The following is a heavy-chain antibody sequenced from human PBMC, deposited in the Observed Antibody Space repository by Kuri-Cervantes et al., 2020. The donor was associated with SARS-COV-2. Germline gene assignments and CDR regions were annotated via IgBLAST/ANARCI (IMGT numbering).Heavy chain of an antibody. CDR1: GGTFSSYT. CDR3: ARQGIAARWGAAHVRFDY. CDR2: IIPILGIA. V-gene: IGHV1-69*02. D-gene: IGHD6-6*01. Sequence: SVKVSCKASGGTFSSYTISWVRQAPGQGLEWMGRIIPILGIANYAQKFQGRVTITADKSTSTAYMELSSLRSEDTAVYYCARQGIAARWGAAHVRFDYWGQGTLVTVSS. J-gene: IGHJ4*02.